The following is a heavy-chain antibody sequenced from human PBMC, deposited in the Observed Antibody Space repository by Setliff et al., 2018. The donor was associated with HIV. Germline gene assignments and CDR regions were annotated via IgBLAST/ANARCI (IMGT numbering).Heavy chain of an antibody. CDR2: IIPILGAP. Sequence: GASVKVFCKTVGGSFNNKPISWVRQAPGQGLEWMGGIIPILGAPNYAPSFQGRVTITADYSTDTAQIELRSLRSDDTAVYYCVTAQWTVVLPAPRETHFESWGQGTLGTVSS. J-gene: IGHJ4*02. V-gene: IGHV1-69*10. CDR1: GGSFNNKP. D-gene: IGHD6-19*01. CDR3: VTAQWTVVLPAPRETHFES.